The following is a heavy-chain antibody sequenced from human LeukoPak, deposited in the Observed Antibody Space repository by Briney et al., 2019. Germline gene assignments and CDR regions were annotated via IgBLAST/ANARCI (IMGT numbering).Heavy chain of an antibody. CDR1: GYSFTSYW. D-gene: IGHD2-15*01. V-gene: IGHV5-51*01. CDR2: IYPGDSDT. CDR3: ARGYCTGNRCYSDAFEH. J-gene: IGHJ1*01. Sequence: GESLKISCKGSGYSFTSYWIGWVRQMPGKGLEWMGIIYPGDSDTRYSPSFQGQVTIPADKSISTAYLQWSSLKASDTAMYYCARGYCTGNRCYSDAFEHWGQGTLVTVSS.